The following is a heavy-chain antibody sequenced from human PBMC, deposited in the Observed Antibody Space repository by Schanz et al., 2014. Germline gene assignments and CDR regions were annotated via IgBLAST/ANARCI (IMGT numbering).Heavy chain of an antibody. J-gene: IGHJ4*02. CDR2: ISNDGSIK. Sequence: QVQLVESGGGVVQPGRSLRLSCAASGFTFSSYAMHWVRQAPGKGLEWVALISNDGSIKYYADSVEGRFTISRDNSRNTLYLHMNTLRSEDTAVYYCAKDSTHIDIVLVPTAIDYWGQGTLVTGSS. V-gene: IGHV3-30-3*01. CDR1: GFTFSSYA. CDR3: AKDSTHIDIVLVPTAIDY. D-gene: IGHD2-2*01.